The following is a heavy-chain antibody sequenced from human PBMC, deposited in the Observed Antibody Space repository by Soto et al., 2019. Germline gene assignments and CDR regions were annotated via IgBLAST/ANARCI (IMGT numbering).Heavy chain of an antibody. V-gene: IGHV1-46*01. CDR3: AREGNGYNLGPSVDFDY. J-gene: IGHJ4*02. CDR2: INPSGGST. D-gene: IGHD5-12*01. Sequence: QVQLVQSGAEVTKPGASVKVSCKASGYTFTNHYMHWVRQAPGQGLEWMGVINPSGGSTDYAQKCQGRVTMTRDTPTSTVYMEVSSLRPEDTAVFYCAREGNGYNLGPSVDFDYWGQGTLVTVSS. CDR1: GYTFTNHY.